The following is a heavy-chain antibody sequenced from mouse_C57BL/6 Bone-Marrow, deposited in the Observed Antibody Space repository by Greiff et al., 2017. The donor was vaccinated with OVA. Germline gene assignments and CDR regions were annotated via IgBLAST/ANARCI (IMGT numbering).Heavy chain of an antibody. J-gene: IGHJ1*03. CDR2: IYPGSGST. Sequence: QVQLKESGAELVKPGASVKMSCKASGYTFASYWITWVKQRPGQGLEWIGDIYPGSGSTNYNEKFKSKATLTVDTSASTAYRQLSSLTSEDAAVYYCASWNGDWYFDVWGTGTTVTVSS. CDR3: ASWNGDWYFDV. CDR1: GYTFASYW. V-gene: IGHV1-55*01.